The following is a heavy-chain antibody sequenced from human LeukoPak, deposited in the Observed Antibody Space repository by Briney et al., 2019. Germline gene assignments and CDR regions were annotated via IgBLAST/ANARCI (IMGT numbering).Heavy chain of an antibody. CDR1: GYTFTSYY. CDR3: ARGGRCSSTSCYTSAEYFQH. J-gene: IGHJ1*01. V-gene: IGHV1-69*04. D-gene: IGHD2-2*02. CDR2: IIPILGIA. Sequence: AASVKVSCKASGYTFTSYYMHWVRQAPGQGLEWMGRIIPILGIANYAQKFQGRVTITADKSTSTAYMELSSLRSEDTAVYYCARGGRCSSTSCYTSAEYFQHWGQGTLVTVSS.